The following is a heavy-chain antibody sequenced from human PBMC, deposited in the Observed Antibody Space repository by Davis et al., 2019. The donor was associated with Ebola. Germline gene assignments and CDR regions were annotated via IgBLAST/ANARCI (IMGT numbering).Heavy chain of an antibody. CDR1: GGSISNYY. Sequence: MPSETLSLTCTVSGGSISNYYWSWIRQSPGKGLEWIAYIYYSGSTSYNPSLKSRVTISVDTSKNQFSLKLSSVTAADTAVYYCARLGPYGSGSYRLYYYYGIDVWGKGTTVTVSS. J-gene: IGHJ6*04. CDR2: IYYSGST. D-gene: IGHD3-10*01. CDR3: ARLGPYGSGSYRLYYYYGIDV. V-gene: IGHV4-59*12.